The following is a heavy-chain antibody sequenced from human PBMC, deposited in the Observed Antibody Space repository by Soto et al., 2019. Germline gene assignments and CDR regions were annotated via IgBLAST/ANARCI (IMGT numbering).Heavy chain of an antibody. Sequence: QVQLQESGPGLVKPSGTLSLTCAVSGGSINSSNWWTWVRQTPGQGLEWIGEIYPSGTTNYNPSLKTRVTISLGKSTNQFSLRLTSVTAADTAVYYCARKGWRFGVVPRGGLAPWGQGSLVTVSS. CDR1: GGSINSSNW. V-gene: IGHV4-4*02. J-gene: IGHJ5*02. CDR2: IYPSGTT. CDR3: ARKGWRFGVVPRGGLAP. D-gene: IGHD3-3*01.